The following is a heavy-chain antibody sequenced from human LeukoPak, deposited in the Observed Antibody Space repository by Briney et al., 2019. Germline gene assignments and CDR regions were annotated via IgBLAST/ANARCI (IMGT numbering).Heavy chain of an antibody. CDR3: ARARIQLSGGGYYFDY. V-gene: IGHV1-2*02. J-gene: IGHJ4*02. D-gene: IGHD5-18*01. CDR1: GYTFTGYY. Sequence: WASVKVSCKASGYTFTGYYMHWVRQAPGQGLEWMGWINPNSGGTNYAQKFQGRVTMTRDTSISTAYMELSSLRSEDTAVYYCARARIQLSGGGYYFDYWGQGTLVTVSS. CDR2: INPNSGGT.